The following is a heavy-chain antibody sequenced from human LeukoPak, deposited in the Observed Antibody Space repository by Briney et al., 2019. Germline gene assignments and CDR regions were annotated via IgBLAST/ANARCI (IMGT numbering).Heavy chain of an antibody. Sequence: GGSLRLSCAASGFTSTNYAMNWVRQAPGKGLEWVSVLIGSSGSTDYADSVKGRFTISRDTSKNTLFLQMNSLRAEDTAIYYCAKGAYDYIEIGYFDTWGQGTLVTVSS. D-gene: IGHD5-12*01. CDR3: AKGAYDYIEIGYFDT. CDR2: LIGSSGST. J-gene: IGHJ4*02. V-gene: IGHV3-23*01. CDR1: GFTSTNYA.